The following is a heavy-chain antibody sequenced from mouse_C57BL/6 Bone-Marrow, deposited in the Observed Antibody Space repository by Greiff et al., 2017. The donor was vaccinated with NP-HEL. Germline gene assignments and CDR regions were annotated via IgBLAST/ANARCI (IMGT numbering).Heavy chain of an antibody. CDR3: ARLPNYYGSRVFYFDY. Sequence: VHLVESGAELMKPGASVKLSCKATGYTFTGYWIEWVKQRPGHGLEWIGEILPGCGSTNYNEKFKGKATFTADTSSNTAYMQLSSLTTEDSAIYYGARLPNYYGSRVFYFDYWGQGTTLTVSS. D-gene: IGHD1-1*01. CDR2: ILPGCGST. V-gene: IGHV1-9*01. J-gene: IGHJ2*01. CDR1: GYTFTGYW.